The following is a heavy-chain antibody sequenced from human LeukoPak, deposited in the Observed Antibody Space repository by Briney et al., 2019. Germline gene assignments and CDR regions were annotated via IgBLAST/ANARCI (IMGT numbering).Heavy chain of an antibody. D-gene: IGHD3-22*01. V-gene: IGHV3-23*01. CDR3: AKSPSDISGYYLDAFDI. J-gene: IGHJ3*02. CDR1: GFPFSTYA. Sequence: PGGSLRLSCAASGFPFSTYAMSWVRQAPGKGLEWVSAISGSGGSTYYADSVKGRYTISRDNSKNTLYLQMNTLRADDTAVYYCAKSPSDISGYYLDAFDIWGQGTMVTVSS. CDR2: ISGSGGST.